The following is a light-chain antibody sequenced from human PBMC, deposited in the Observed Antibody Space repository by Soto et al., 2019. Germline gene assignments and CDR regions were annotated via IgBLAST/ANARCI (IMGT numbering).Light chain of an antibody. CDR2: SAS. Sequence: EIVLTQSPGTLSLSPGERATLSCRASQSINNSYLAWYQQKPGQAPRLLIYSASSRSTGIRDRFIGSGSGTFLTLTISRLEPEDFAVYYCQQFGRSPGFTFGPGTQVDIK. J-gene: IGKJ3*01. CDR3: QQFGRSPGFT. CDR1: QSINNSY. V-gene: IGKV3-20*01.